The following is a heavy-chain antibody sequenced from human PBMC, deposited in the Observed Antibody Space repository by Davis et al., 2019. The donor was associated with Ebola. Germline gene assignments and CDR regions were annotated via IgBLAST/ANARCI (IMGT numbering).Heavy chain of an antibody. J-gene: IGHJ4*02. V-gene: IGHV4-39*07. CDR3: ATASGSYYMGFDY. CDR2: IYYSGST. Sequence: SETLSLTCTVSGGSISSSSYYWGWIRQPPGKGLEWIGSIYYSGSTNYNPSLKSRVTISVDTSKNQFSLKLSSVTAADTAVYYCATASGSYYMGFDYWGQGTLVTVSS. D-gene: IGHD1-26*01. CDR1: GGSISSSSYY.